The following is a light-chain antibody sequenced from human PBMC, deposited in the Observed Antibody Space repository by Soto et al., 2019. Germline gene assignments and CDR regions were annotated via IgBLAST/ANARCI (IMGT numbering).Light chain of an antibody. CDR3: QQYGRSPFT. CDR2: GAS. CDR1: QSVSSNN. Sequence: IVLTQSPGTLSLSPCERATLSCRSSQSVSSNNLAWYQQRPGQAPRVXIYGASTRATGIPERFSGSGSGTDFTLTISRLEPEDFAVYYCQQYGRSPFTFGPGTKVDIK. V-gene: IGKV3-20*01. J-gene: IGKJ3*01.